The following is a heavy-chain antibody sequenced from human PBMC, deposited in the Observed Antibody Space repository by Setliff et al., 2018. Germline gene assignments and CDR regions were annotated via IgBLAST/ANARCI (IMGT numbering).Heavy chain of an antibody. CDR2: IISNSLTI. Sequence: GGSLRLSCAASGFNFNLYNMNWVRQAPGKGLEWVSYIISNSLTIHYADSVRGLFTVSRDNARNSLYLQMNNLRAEDTAVYYCARDEVNCSGSKCYSGFDSWGQGTLVTVSS. J-gene: IGHJ4*02. V-gene: IGHV3-48*01. CDR3: ARDEVNCSGSKCYSGFDS. CDR1: GFNFNLYN. D-gene: IGHD2-15*01.